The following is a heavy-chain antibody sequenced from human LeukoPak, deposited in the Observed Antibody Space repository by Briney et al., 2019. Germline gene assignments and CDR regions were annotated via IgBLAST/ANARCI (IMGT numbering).Heavy chain of an antibody. D-gene: IGHD3-22*01. V-gene: IGHV1-2*02. CDR3: ARTQTQFMDYDSSGYYLITDAFDI. CDR1: GYTFTGYY. CDR2: INPNSGGT. J-gene: IGHJ3*02. Sequence: ASVKVSCKASGYTFTGYYMHWVRQAPGQGLEWMGWINPNSGGTNYAQKFQGRVTMTRDTPISTAYMELSRLRSDDTAVYYCARTQTQFMDYDSSGYYLITDAFDIWGQGTMVTVSS.